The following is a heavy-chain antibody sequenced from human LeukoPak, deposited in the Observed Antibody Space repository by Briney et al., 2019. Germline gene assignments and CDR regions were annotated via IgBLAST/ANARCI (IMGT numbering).Heavy chain of an antibody. CDR3: ARGAYYESSGFFDY. CDR2: IYYSGST. V-gene: IGHV4-61*01. Sequence: PSETLSLTCTVSGGSISSSSYYWSWIRQPPGKGLGWIGNIYYSGSTNYNPSLKSRVTISGDTSKNQFSLKLSSVTAADTAVYYCARGAYYESSGFFDYWGQGTLVTVSS. CDR1: GGSISSSSYY. D-gene: IGHD3-22*01. J-gene: IGHJ4*02.